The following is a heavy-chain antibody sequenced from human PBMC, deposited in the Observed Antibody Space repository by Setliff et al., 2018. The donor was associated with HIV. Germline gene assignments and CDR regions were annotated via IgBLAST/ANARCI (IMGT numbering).Heavy chain of an antibody. D-gene: IGHD3-16*01. CDR3: ARVASGSPRGSFDF. Sequence: ASVKVSCKASGYTFTSYHLHWVRQAPGRGLEWMGRINPSVARTSYAQKFQGRVTMTSDTSTRTVYMELRSLRSEDTAVYYCARVASGSPRGSFDFWGQGTLVTVSS. J-gene: IGHJ4*02. CDR1: GYTFTSYH. CDR2: INPSVART. V-gene: IGHV1-46*01.